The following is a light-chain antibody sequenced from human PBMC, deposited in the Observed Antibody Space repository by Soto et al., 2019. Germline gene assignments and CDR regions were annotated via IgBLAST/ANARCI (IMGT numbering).Light chain of an antibody. Sequence: DIVMTQSPLSLPVTPGEPASISCRSSQSLLNSNGYNCLDWYLQRPGQSPQLLIHLGSIRASGVPDGFSASGSGTDFTLKISRVEAEDVGVYYCMQALRPPLTFGGGTKVEIK. CDR1: QSLLNSNGYNC. V-gene: IGKV2-28*01. CDR3: MQALRPPLT. CDR2: LGS. J-gene: IGKJ4*01.